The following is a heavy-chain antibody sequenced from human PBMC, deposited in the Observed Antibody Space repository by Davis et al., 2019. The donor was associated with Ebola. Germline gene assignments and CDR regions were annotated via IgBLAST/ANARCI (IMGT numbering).Heavy chain of an antibody. V-gene: IGHV5-51*01. CDR3: ARARYYYDSGGYHWYFDY. J-gene: IGHJ4*02. Sequence: GESLKISCKGSGYSFTSYWIGWVRQVPGKDLEWVGNIFPGTSDPRYSPSFQGQVTISADKTISTAYLQWSSLQASDSAIYYCARARYYYDSGGYHWYFDYWGQGTLVTVSS. CDR1: GYSFTSYW. CDR2: IFPGTSDP. D-gene: IGHD3-22*01.